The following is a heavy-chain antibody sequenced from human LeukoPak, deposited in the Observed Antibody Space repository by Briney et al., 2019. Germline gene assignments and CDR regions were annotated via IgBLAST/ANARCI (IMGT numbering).Heavy chain of an antibody. CDR2: ISAYNSNT. CDR3: ARVRLAAAGHDWYFDL. D-gene: IGHD6-13*01. CDR1: GYAFTSYG. Sequence: ASVKVSCKASGYAFTSYGISWVRQAPGQGLEWMGWISAYNSNTNYAQKLQGRVTMTTDTSTSTAYMELRSLRSDDTAVYYCARVRLAAAGHDWYFDLWGRGTLVTVSS. V-gene: IGHV1-18*01. J-gene: IGHJ2*01.